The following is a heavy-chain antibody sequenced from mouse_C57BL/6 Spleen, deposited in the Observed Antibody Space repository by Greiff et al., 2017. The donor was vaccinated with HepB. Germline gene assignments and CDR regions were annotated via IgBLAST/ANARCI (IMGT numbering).Heavy chain of an antibody. CDR1: GYTFTSYW. CDR3: ARRELRYWYFDV. J-gene: IGHJ1*03. D-gene: IGHD1-1*01. V-gene: IGHV1-53*01. CDR2: INPSNGGT. Sequence: QVQLQHPGTELVKPGASVKLSCKASGYTFTSYWMHWVKQRPGQGLEWIGNINPSNGGTNYNEKFKSKATLTVDKSSSTAYMQRSSLTSEDSAVYYCARRELRYWYFDVWGTGTTVTVSS.